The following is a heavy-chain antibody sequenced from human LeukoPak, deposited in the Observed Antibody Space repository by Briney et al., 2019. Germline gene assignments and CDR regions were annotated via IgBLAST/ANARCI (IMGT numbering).Heavy chain of an antibody. V-gene: IGHV4-4*02. CDR2: IYHSGST. CDR3: ARVYGDYEDFDY. Sequence: SETLSLTCAVPGGSISSSNWWSWVRQPPGKGLEWIGEIYHSGSTNYNPSLKSRVTISVDKSKNQFSLKLSSVTAADTAVYYCARVYGDYEDFDYWGQGTLVTVSS. CDR1: GGSISSSNW. J-gene: IGHJ4*02. D-gene: IGHD4-17*01.